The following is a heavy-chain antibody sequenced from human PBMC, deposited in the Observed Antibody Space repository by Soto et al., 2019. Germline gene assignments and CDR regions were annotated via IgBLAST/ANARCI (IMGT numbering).Heavy chain of an antibody. CDR3: ARDWGYSYGYFDS. V-gene: IGHV4-59*12. CDR1: GTSISTYY. D-gene: IGHD5-18*01. CDR2: IFYSGTT. J-gene: IGHJ4*02. Sequence: SETLSLTCTVSGTSISTYYWSWIRQPPGKGLEWIGYIFYSGTTYYNPSLKSRVTISVDTSKNQFSLKLSSVTPEDTAVYYCARDWGYSYGYFDSWGQGTPVT.